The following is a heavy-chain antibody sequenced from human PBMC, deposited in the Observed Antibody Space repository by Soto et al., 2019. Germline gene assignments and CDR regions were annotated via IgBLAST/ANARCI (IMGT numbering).Heavy chain of an antibody. CDR3: TTQTTYCRGGLCYGVDV. D-gene: IGHD2-15*01. CDR2: IKSNSNGGTT. V-gene: IGHV3-15*01. J-gene: IGHJ6*02. CDR1: GFTFDNAW. Sequence: KPGGSLRLSCAASGFTFDNAWMSWVRQAPGKGLEWIGRIKSNSNGGTTYYASLVEGRFTISRDDSENMLYLQMNSLKTEDTAVYYCTTQTTYCRGGLCYGVDVWGQGTTVTVSS.